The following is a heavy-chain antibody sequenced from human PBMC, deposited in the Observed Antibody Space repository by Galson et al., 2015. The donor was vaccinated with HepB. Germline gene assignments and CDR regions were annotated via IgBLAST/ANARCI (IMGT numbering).Heavy chain of an antibody. J-gene: IGHJ6*02. CDR3: ARDPSWGGYSSSWYYYYYGMDV. D-gene: IGHD6-13*01. CDR2: IKQDGSEK. CDR1: GFTFSSYW. V-gene: IGHV3-7*03. Sequence: SLRLSCAASGFTFSSYWMSWVRQAPGKGLEWVANIKQDGSEKYYVDSVKGRFTISRDNAKNSLYLQMNSLRAEDTAVYYCARDPSWGGYSSSWYYYYYGMDVWGQGTTVTVSS.